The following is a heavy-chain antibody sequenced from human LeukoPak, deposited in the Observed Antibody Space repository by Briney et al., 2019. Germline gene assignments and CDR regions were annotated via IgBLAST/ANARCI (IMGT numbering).Heavy chain of an antibody. V-gene: IGHV3-7*01. J-gene: IGHJ5*02. Sequence: GGSLRLSCAASGFSFSRYWMSWLRQAPGKGLEWVVNIKQDGSETYSVDSVKGRFTISRDNAKNSLYLQMNSLRAEDTAVYYCARDISRQQLGWFDPWGQGTLVTVSS. CDR1: GFSFSRYW. D-gene: IGHD6-13*01. CDR2: IKQDGSET. CDR3: ARDISRQQLGWFDP.